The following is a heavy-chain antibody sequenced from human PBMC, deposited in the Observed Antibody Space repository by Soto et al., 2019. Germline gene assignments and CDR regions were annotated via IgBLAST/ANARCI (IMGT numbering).Heavy chain of an antibody. V-gene: IGHV3-30*18. D-gene: IGHD4-4*01. Sequence: QVQLVESGGGVVQPGRSLRLSCAAYGFTFSSYGMHWVRQAPGKGLEWVAVISYDGSNKYYADSVKGRFTISRDNSKNTLYLQMNSLRAEDTAVYYCAKDRRMYSNCWFDPWGQGTLVTVSS. CDR1: GFTFSSYG. CDR3: AKDRRMYSNCWFDP. CDR2: ISYDGSNK. J-gene: IGHJ5*02.